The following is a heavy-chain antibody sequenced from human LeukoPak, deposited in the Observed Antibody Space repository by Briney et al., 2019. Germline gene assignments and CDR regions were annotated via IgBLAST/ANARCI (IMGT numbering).Heavy chain of an antibody. D-gene: IGHD5-24*01. V-gene: IGHV3-48*01. CDR3: AKTDGNFYFDY. CDR2: ISSSSSTI. J-gene: IGHJ4*02. Sequence: GGSLRLPCAASGFTFSSYSMNWVRQAPGKGLEWVSYISSSSSTIYYADSVKGRFTISRDNSKNTVYLQMNSLRAADTAIYFCAKTDGNFYFDYWGQGTLVTVSS. CDR1: GFTFSSYS.